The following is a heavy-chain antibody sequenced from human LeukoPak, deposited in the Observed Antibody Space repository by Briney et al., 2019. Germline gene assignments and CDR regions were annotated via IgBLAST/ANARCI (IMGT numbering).Heavy chain of an antibody. CDR2: INPNSGGT. CDR1: GYTFTGYY. D-gene: IGHD3-16*02. Sequence: GASVKVSCKASGYTFTGYYMHWVRQAPGQGLEWMGRINPNSGGTNYAQKFQGRVTMTRDTSISTAYMELSRLRSDDTAVYYCARAHYDYVWGSYRSSYFDYWGQRTPVTVSS. CDR3: ARAHYDYVWGSYRSSYFDY. J-gene: IGHJ4*02. V-gene: IGHV1-2*06.